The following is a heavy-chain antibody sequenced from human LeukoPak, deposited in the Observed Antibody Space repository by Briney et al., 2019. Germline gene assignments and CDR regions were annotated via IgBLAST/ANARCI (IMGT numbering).Heavy chain of an antibody. CDR3: ASGASYDRGFGS. D-gene: IGHD3-22*01. Sequence: SETLSLTCAVSGGAISNYYWSRIRQPAGKGLEWIGRSYGSGSTKYNPSFKSRVTMSLDTSKNQFSLKLSSVTAADTAVYYCASGASYDRGFGSWGQGTLVTVPS. CDR2: SYGSGST. J-gene: IGHJ5*01. CDR1: GGAISNYY. V-gene: IGHV4-4*07.